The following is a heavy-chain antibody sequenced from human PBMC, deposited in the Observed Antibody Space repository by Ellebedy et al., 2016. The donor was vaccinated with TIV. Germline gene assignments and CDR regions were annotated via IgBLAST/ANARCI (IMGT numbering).Heavy chain of an antibody. CDR1: GDSIRNSVYY. Sequence: MPSETLSLTCTGSGDSIRNSVYYWGWIRRPPGKGLEWIGSIYYSGSTLYNPSLRSRVTIHVDTSKNQFSLGLRSVTAADTAVYYCARWEHSSWRAFDIWGRGTMVTVSS. CDR3: ARWEHSSWRAFDI. CDR2: IYYSGST. V-gene: IGHV4-39*01. J-gene: IGHJ3*02. D-gene: IGHD2-15*01.